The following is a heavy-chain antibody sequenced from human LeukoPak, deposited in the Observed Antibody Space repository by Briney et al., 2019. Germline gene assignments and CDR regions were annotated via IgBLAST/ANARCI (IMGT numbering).Heavy chain of an antibody. D-gene: IGHD2-2*01. Sequence: SETLSLTCAVYGGSFSANYWSWVRQPPGKGLEWVGEINHRGSTNYNPSLKSRVTISVDTSKNQFSLKLSSVTAADTAVYYCARGDPDIVVVPAGGYYFDYWGQGTLVTVSS. CDR3: ARGDPDIVVVPAGGYYFDY. CDR2: INHRGST. CDR1: GGSFSANY. V-gene: IGHV4-34*01. J-gene: IGHJ4*02.